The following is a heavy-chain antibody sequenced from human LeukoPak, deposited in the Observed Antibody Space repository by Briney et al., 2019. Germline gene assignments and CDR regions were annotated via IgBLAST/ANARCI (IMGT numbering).Heavy chain of an antibody. V-gene: IGHV4-38-2*01. D-gene: IGHD6-19*01. Sequence: LEWIGSIYHSGRTYYNPSLKSRVTMSVDTSKNQFSLKLSSVTAADTAVYYCASGGWPLFDIWGQGTMVTVSS. J-gene: IGHJ3*02. CDR2: IYHSGRT. CDR3: ASGGWPLFDI.